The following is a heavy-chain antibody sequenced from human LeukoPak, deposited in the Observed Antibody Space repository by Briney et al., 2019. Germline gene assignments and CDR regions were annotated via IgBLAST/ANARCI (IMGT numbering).Heavy chain of an antibody. CDR1: GFTFSSHW. Sequence: GGSLRLSCAASGFTFSSHWMRWVRQAPGKGLVWVSRINSDASSTSYADSVKGRFTISTDKAKNTLFLQMNSLRAEDTAVYYCARVSAAGTSFDYWGQGTLVTVSS. CDR2: INSDASST. V-gene: IGHV3-74*01. J-gene: IGHJ4*02. CDR3: ARVSAAGTSFDY. D-gene: IGHD6-13*01.